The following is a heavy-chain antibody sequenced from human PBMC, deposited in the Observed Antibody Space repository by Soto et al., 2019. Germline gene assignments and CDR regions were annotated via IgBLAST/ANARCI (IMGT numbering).Heavy chain of an antibody. CDR3: AKDVKYGDFLYFDY. V-gene: IGHV3-23*01. J-gene: IGHJ4*02. Sequence: PGGSLRLSCAASGFTFSSYTMSWVRQAPGKGLEWVSAISGSGGSTYYADSVKGRFTISRDNSKNTLYLQMNSLRAEDTAVYYCAKDVKYGDFLYFDYWGQGTLVTVSS. D-gene: IGHD4-17*01. CDR2: ISGSGGST. CDR1: GFTFSSYT.